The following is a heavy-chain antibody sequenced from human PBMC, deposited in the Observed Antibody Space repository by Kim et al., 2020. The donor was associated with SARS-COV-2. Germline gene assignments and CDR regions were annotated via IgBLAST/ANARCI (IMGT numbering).Heavy chain of an antibody. J-gene: IGHJ5*02. CDR2: INPNSGDT. D-gene: IGHD3-3*01. CDR3: ARDLGSYYDFWSGSGP. Sequence: ASVKVSCKASGYTFTDYYMHWVRQAPGQGLEWMGRINPNSGDTIHTQKFQDRVTMTRDTSISTAYMELSRLKYDDTAVYYCARDLGSYYDFWSGSGPWGQGTLVTVSS. CDR1: GYTFTDYY. V-gene: IGHV1-2*06.